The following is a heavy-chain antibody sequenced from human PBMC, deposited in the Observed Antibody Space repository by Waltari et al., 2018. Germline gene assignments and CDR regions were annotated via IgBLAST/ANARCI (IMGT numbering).Heavy chain of an antibody. CDR3: ARLKWGDDSSGYYFDY. CDR2: IYYSGST. CDR1: GGSISSSSYY. D-gene: IGHD3-22*01. V-gene: IGHV4-39*07. Sequence: QLQLQESGPGLVKPSETLSSTCTVSGGSISSSSYYWGWSSQPPGKGLEWIGSIYYSGSTYYNPSLKSRVTISVDTSNNQFSLKLSSVTAADTAVYSCARLKWGDDSSGYYFDYWGQGTLVTVSS. J-gene: IGHJ4*02.